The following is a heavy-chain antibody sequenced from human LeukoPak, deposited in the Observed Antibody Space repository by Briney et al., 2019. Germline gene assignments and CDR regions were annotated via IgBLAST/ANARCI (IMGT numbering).Heavy chain of an antibody. Sequence: ASVKVSCKASGYTFTSNYIHWVRQAPGQGLEWMGWINPNSGGTNYAQKFQGWVTMTRDTSISTAYMELSRLRSDDTAVYYCARGGASYYYDSSGYYQLGDYWGQGTLVTVSS. CDR2: INPNSGGT. CDR3: ARGGASYYYDSSGYYQLGDY. V-gene: IGHV1-2*04. CDR1: GYTFTSNY. D-gene: IGHD3-22*01. J-gene: IGHJ4*02.